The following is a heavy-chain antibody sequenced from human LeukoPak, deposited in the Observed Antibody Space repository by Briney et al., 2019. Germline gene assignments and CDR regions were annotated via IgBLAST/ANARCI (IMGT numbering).Heavy chain of an antibody. D-gene: IGHD2-15*01. V-gene: IGHV3-23*01. CDR2: ISGSGGST. Sequence: GGSLRLSCAASGFSFSRYWMSWVRQAPGKGLEWVSAISGSGGSTYYADSVKGRFTISRDNSKNTLYLQMNSLRAEDTAVYYCAKEGYCSGGSCYYFDYWGQGTLVTVSS. CDR3: AKEGYCSGGSCYYFDY. J-gene: IGHJ4*02. CDR1: GFSFSRYW.